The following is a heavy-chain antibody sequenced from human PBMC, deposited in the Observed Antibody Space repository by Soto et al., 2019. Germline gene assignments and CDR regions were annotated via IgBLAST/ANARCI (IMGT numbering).Heavy chain of an antibody. CDR1: GFTFSSYS. D-gene: IGHD4-17*01. Sequence: GGSLRLSCAASGFTFSSYSMNWVRQAPGKGLEWVSSISSSSSYIYYADSVKGRFTISRDNAKNSLYLQMNSLRAEDTAVYYCARDLHDYGDYEDYYGMDVWGQGTTVTVSS. CDR3: ARDLHDYGDYEDYYGMDV. V-gene: IGHV3-21*01. J-gene: IGHJ6*02. CDR2: ISSSSSYI.